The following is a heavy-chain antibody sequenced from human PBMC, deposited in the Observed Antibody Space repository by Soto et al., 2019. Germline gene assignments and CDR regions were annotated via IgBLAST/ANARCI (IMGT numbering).Heavy chain of an antibody. Sequence: GGSLRLSCAAAGFTFSSYSMKWVRQAPGKGLEWVSSISSSSSYIYYADSVKGRFTISRDNAKNSLYLQMNSLRAEDTAVYYCARDPAGDDFWSGYWFDPWGQGT. CDR2: ISSSSSYI. D-gene: IGHD3-3*01. CDR3: ARDPAGDDFWSGYWFDP. J-gene: IGHJ5*02. CDR1: GFTFSSYS. V-gene: IGHV3-21*01.